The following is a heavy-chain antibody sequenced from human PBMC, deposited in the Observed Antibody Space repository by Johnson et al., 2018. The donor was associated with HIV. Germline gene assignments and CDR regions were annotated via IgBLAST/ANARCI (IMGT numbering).Heavy chain of an antibody. CDR3: AKDVLWFSHNRAFDI. D-gene: IGHD3-10*01. V-gene: IGHV3-20*04. Sequence: EVQVVESGGGVVRPGGSLRLSCAASGFTFDDNGMSWVRQAPGKGLEWVSGINWNGGSTGYADSVKGRFTISRDNSKNTRYLQMNSLRAEDTAVYYCAKDVLWFSHNRAFDIWGQGTMVTVSS. J-gene: IGHJ3*02. CDR2: INWNGGST. CDR1: GFTFDDNG.